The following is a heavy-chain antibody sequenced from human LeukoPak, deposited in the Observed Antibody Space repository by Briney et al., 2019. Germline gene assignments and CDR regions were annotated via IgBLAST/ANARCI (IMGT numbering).Heavy chain of an antibody. D-gene: IGHD5-18*01. J-gene: IGHJ3*02. CDR1: GFTFSDYY. CDR2: INSDCSDI. V-gene: IGHV3-74*03. Sequence: VGSLRLSCAASGFTFSDYYMHLVRQAPGKGPVCVSRINSDCSDITYADSVKGRFTISRDNAKNTLYLQMISLRAEDTAVYYCARDWQWLDAFDIWGQGTMVTVSS. CDR3: ARDWQWLDAFDI.